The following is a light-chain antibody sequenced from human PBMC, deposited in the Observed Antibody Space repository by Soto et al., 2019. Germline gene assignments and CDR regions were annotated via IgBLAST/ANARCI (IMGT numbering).Light chain of an antibody. V-gene: IGKV3-15*01. CDR3: QQYNNXXXXT. CDR1: QSVSSN. Sequence: EIVMTQSPATLSVSPGERATLSCRASQSVSSNLAWYQQKPGQAPRLLIYGASTRATGIPARFSGSGSGTEFTLTISXXXXXDFAVYYCQQYNNXXXXTFGXGTXXEX. CDR2: GAS. J-gene: IGKJ4*01.